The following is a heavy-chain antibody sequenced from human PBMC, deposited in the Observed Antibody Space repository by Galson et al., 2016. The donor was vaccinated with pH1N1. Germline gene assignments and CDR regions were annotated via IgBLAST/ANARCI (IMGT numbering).Heavy chain of an antibody. D-gene: IGHD3-22*01. CDR1: GFSFTSYW. CDR3: AKYYYDSSGSGAIGTFDI. Sequence: QSGAEVKKPGESLKISCKGSGFSFTSYWIGWVRQMPGKGLEWMGVIYPGDSDTRYSPSFQGQVTISADKSISTAYLQWSSLKAPDTAMYYCAKYYYDSSGSGAIGTFDIWGQGTMVTVSS. V-gene: IGHV5-51*01. J-gene: IGHJ3*02. CDR2: IYPGDSDT.